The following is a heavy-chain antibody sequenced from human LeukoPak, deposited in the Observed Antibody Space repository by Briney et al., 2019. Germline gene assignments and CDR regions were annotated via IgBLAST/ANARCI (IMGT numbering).Heavy chain of an antibody. J-gene: IGHJ6*02. Sequence: GGSLRLSCAASGFTFSSYWMSWVRQAPGKGLEWVANIKQDGSEKFYVDSVKGRFTISRDNAKNSLYLQMNRLRAEDTAVYYCARTRAGWFGELFDGMDVWGQGTTVTVSS. CDR2: IKQDGSEK. CDR3: ARTRAGWFGELFDGMDV. CDR1: GFTFSSYW. D-gene: IGHD3-10*01. V-gene: IGHV3-7*01.